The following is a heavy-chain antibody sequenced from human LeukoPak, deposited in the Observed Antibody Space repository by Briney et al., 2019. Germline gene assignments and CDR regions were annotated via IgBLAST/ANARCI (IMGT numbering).Heavy chain of an antibody. CDR1: GGSISSYY. J-gene: IGHJ3*02. CDR3: ASTTKARAFDI. D-gene: IGHD4-11*01. CDR2: IYYSGST. V-gene: IGHV4-59*01. Sequence: SETLSLTCTVSGGSISSYYWSWIRQPPGKGLEWIGYIYYSGSTNYNPSLKSRVTTSVDTSKNQFSLKLSSVTAADTAVYYCASTTKARAFDIWGQGTMVTVSS.